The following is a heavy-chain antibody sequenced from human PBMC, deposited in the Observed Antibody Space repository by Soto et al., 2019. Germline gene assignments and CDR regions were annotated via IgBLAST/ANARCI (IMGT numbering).Heavy chain of an antibody. J-gene: IGHJ4*02. CDR1: GYTFTSYA. D-gene: IGHD3-10*01. CDR2: INAGNGNT. V-gene: IGHV1-3*01. Sequence: GASVKVSCKASGYTFTSYAMHWVRQAPGQRLEWMGWINAGNGNTKYSQKFQGRVTITRDTSASAAYMELSSLRSEDTAVYYCARDYYGYGGQGSYFDYWGQGTLVTVSS. CDR3: ARDYYGYGGQGSYFDY.